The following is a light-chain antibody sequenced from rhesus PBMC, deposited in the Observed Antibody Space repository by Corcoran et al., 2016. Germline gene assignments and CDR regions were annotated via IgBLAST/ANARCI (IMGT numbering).Light chain of an antibody. J-gene: IGKJ2*01. CDR2: FAS. CDR1: QSLLHSTGYTY. CDR3: MQSKELPYS. Sequence: DIVMTQTPLSLPVTPGEPASISCRSSQSLLHSTGYTYLYWYLQNPGQSPQLLLYFASYRSSGVQDRFSGGGSGSELTLGISRVVAEDIWVNYCMQSKELPYSFGQGTKVEIK. V-gene: IGKV2-91*01.